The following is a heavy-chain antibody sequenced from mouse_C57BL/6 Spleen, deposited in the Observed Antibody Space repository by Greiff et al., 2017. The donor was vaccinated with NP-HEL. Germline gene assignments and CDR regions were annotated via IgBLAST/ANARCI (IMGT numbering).Heavy chain of an antibody. CDR2: ISSGSSTI. J-gene: IGHJ2*01. CDR1: GFTFSDYG. CDR3: ARDYYGSSYPFDY. Sequence: EVKLVESGGGLVKPGGSLKLSCAASGFTFSDYGMHWVRQAPEKGLEWVAYISSGSSTIYYADPVKGRFTISRDNAKNTLFLQMTSLRSEDTAMYYCARDYYGSSYPFDYWGQGTTLTVSS. D-gene: IGHD1-1*01. V-gene: IGHV5-17*01.